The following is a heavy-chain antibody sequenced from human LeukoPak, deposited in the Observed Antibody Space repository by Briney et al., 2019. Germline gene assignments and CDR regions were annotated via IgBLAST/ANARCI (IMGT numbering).Heavy chain of an antibody. D-gene: IGHD6-13*01. CDR2: INHSGST. J-gene: IGHJ5*02. V-gene: IGHV4-34*01. Sequence: PSETLSLTCAVYGGSFSGCYWSWIRQPPGKGLEWIGEINHSGSTNYNPSLKSRVTISVDTSKNQFSLKLSSVTAADTAVYYCARQAVAGWFDPWGQGTLVTVSS. CDR3: ARQAVAGWFDP. CDR1: GGSFSGCY.